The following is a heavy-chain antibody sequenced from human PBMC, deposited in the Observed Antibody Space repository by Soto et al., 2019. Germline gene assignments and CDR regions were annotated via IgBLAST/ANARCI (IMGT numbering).Heavy chain of an antibody. CDR2: INWNGGST. J-gene: IGHJ3*02. V-gene: IGHV3-20*04. D-gene: IGHD1-26*01. CDR1: GFTFGDYG. CDR3: ARKRDVGATTFAFDI. Sequence: GGSLRLSCAASGFTFGDYGMSWVRQAPGKGLEWVSVINWNGGSTGYADSVKGRFTISRDNAKNSLYLQMNSLRAEDTALYYCARKRDVGATTFAFDIWGQGTMVTVSS.